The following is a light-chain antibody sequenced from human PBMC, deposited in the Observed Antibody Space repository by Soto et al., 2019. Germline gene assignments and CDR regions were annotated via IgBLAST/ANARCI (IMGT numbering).Light chain of an antibody. J-gene: IGKJ1*01. Sequence: EIVMTQSPATLSVSPGERATLSCRASQSVSSNLAWYQQKPGQAPRLLIYDASTWATGVPARFSGSGSGTEFTLTISSLKPDDFAVYHCQQYESKPMFGQGTTVEVK. CDR3: QQYESKPM. V-gene: IGKV3-15*01. CDR1: QSVSSN. CDR2: DAS.